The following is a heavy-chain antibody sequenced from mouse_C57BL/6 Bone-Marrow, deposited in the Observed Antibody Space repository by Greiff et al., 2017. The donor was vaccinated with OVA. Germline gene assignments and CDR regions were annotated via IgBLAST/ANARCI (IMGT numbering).Heavy chain of an antibody. CDR3: ARERVYYSNDWVAY. V-gene: IGHV1-81*01. Sequence: VQLVESGAELARPGASVKLSCKASGYTFTSYGISWVKQRTGQGLEWIGEIYPRSGNTYYNEKFKGKATLPADKSSSTAYMELRIRTSEDDECDICARERVYYSNDWVAYWGQGTLVTVSA. J-gene: IGHJ3*01. CDR1: GYTFTSYG. D-gene: IGHD2-5*01. CDR2: IYPRSGNT.